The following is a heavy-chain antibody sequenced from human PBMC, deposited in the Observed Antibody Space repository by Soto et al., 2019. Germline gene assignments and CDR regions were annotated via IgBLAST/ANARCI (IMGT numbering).Heavy chain of an antibody. CDR3: ARSRVAGESVP. V-gene: IGHV3-74*01. J-gene: IGHJ5*02. CDR2: INSDGSST. CDR1: GFAFSNYW. D-gene: IGHD4-17*01. Sequence: EVQLVESGGGLVQPGGSLRLSCAASGFAFSNYWMHWVRQAPGKGLVWVSRINSDGSSTSYADSVRGRFPTSRDNAENALYLQMNSLRAEDTAVYYCARSRVAGESVPWGQGTLVTVSS.